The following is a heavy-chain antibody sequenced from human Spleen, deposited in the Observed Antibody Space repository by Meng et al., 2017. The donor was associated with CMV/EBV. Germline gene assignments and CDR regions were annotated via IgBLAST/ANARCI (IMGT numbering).Heavy chain of an antibody. CDR3: ARVRYYDFWSGLDYYGMDV. V-gene: IGHV3-30*19. CDR1: GFTFSSYG. CDR2: ISYDGSNK. J-gene: IGHJ6*02. Sequence: GESLKISCAASGFTFSSYGMHWVRQAPGKGLEWVAVISYDGSNKYYADSVKGRFTISRDNSKNTLYLQMNSLRTEDTAVYYCARVRYYDFWSGLDYYGMDVWGQGTTVTVSS. D-gene: IGHD3-3*01.